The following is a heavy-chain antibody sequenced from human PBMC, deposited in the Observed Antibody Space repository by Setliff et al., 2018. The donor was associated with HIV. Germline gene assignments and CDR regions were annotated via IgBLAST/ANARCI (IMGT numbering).Heavy chain of an antibody. Sequence: GGSLRLSCAASGFTFSNFGMHWVRQAPGKGLEWVALIWNDGRYKYYLDSVKGRFTISRDNSKNTLYLQMNSLRAEDTAVYYCARSVIGYYYYGMDVWGQGTLVTVSS. V-gene: IGHV3-30*02. J-gene: IGHJ6*02. CDR3: ARSVIGYYYYGMDV. CDR1: GFTFSNFG. CDR2: IWNDGRYK. D-gene: IGHD3-10*01.